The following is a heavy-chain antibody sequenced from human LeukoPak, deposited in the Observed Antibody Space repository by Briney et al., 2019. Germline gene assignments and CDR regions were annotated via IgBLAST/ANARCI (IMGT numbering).Heavy chain of an antibody. D-gene: IGHD6-19*01. CDR2: IYYSGST. J-gene: IGHJ3*01. Sequence: PSETLSLTCTVSGGSITSYYWTWIRQPPGEGLEWIGYIYYSGSTSYNPSLKSRVTISVDTSKNQFSLKLSSVTAADTAMYYCARGLPGYSGGDDAFDFWGQGTVVTVS. CDR3: ARGLPGYSGGDDAFDF. CDR1: GGSITSYY. V-gene: IGHV4-59*01.